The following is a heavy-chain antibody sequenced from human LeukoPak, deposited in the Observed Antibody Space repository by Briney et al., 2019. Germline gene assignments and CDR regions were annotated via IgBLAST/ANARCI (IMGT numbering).Heavy chain of an antibody. Sequence: GGSLRLSCAASGFTFSSYGMPWVRQAPGKGPEWVAVISYDGSDKYSADSVKGRFTISRDNSKNTLYLQMNSLRAEDTAVYYCAKGYGDQNWFDPWGQGTLVTVSS. CDR3: AKGYGDQNWFDP. CDR2: ISYDGSDK. V-gene: IGHV3-30*18. D-gene: IGHD4-17*01. J-gene: IGHJ5*02. CDR1: GFTFSSYG.